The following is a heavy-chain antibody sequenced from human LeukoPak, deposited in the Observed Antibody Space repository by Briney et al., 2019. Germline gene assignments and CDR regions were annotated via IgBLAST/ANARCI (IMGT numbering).Heavy chain of an antibody. D-gene: IGHD3-9*01. CDR2: IYHSGST. J-gene: IGHJ3*02. V-gene: IGHV4-38-2*02. CDR1: GYSISSGYY. Sequence: PSETLSLTCAVSGYSISSGYYWGWIRQPPGKGLEWIGGIYHSGSTYYNPSLKSRVTISVDTSKNQFSLKLSSVTAADTAVYYCAREGHLDWLAHDAFDIWGQGTMVTVSS. CDR3: AREGHLDWLAHDAFDI.